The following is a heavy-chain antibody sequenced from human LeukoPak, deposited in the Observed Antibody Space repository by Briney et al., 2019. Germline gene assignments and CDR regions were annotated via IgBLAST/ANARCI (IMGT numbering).Heavy chain of an antibody. D-gene: IGHD2-2*01. J-gene: IGHJ4*02. V-gene: IGHV1-2*02. CDR2: INPNSGGT. Sequence: ASVKVSCKASGYTFTGYYMHWVRQAPGQGLEWMGWINPNSGGTNYAQKFQGRVTMTRDTSISTAYMELSRLRSDDTAVYYCARIATRYCSSTSCYANFDYWGQGTLVTVSS. CDR1: GYTFTGYY. CDR3: ARIATRYCSSTSCYANFDY.